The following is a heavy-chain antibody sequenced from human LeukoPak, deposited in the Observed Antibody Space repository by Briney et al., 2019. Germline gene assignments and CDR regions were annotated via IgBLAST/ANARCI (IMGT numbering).Heavy chain of an antibody. CDR1: GFTFSSYS. Sequence: GGSLRLSCAASGFTFSSYSMNWVRQAPGKGLEWVSSISSSSSYIYYADSVKDRFTISRDNAKNSLYLQMNSLRAEDTAVYYCARERLVGATRPLDYWGQGTLVTVSS. D-gene: IGHD1-26*01. J-gene: IGHJ4*02. V-gene: IGHV3-21*01. CDR3: ARERLVGATRPLDY. CDR2: ISSSSSYI.